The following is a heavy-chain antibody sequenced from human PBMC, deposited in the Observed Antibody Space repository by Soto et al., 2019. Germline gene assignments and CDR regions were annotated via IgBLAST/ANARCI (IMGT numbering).Heavy chain of an antibody. CDR2: IYPGDSDT. J-gene: IGHJ6*02. CDR3: AASIFYYGMDV. Sequence: GESLNISCKGSGYSFTSYWIGWVRHMPGKGPEWMGIIYPGDSDTKYNPSFQGQVTISADKSITTTYLQWSSLKASDTAIYYCAASIFYYGMDVWGQGTTVTVSS. CDR1: GYSFTSYW. V-gene: IGHV5-51*01.